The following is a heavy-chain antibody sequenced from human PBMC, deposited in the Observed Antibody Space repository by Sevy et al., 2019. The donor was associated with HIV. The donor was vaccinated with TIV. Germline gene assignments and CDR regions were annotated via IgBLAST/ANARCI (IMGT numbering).Heavy chain of an antibody. J-gene: IGHJ4*02. CDR3: VRNSLKTSAVHLPYYSDF. CDR2: ISHSGNTI. V-gene: IGHV3-11*01. D-gene: IGHD3-9*01. CDR1: GFTFTDYY. Sequence: GGSLRLSCAASGFTFTDYYMSWIRQSPGKGLEWVSYISHSGNTIYYADSVNGRFTISRDNAKNSLFLHMTSLTAEDTAFYYCVRNSLKTSAVHLPYYSDFWGQGTLVTVSS.